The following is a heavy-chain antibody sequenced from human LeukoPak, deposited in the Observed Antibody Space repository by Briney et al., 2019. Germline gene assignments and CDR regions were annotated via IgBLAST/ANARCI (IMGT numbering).Heavy chain of an antibody. CDR2: ISYDGSNK. CDR3: AKGEDGYNYDY. J-gene: IGHJ4*02. Sequence: GGSLRLSCAASGFTFSSYGMHWVPQAPGKGLEWVAVISYDGSNKYYADSVKGRFTISRDNSKNTLYLQMNSLRAEDTAVYYCAKGEDGYNYDYWGQGTLVTVSS. CDR1: GFTFSSYG. V-gene: IGHV3-30*18. D-gene: IGHD5-24*01.